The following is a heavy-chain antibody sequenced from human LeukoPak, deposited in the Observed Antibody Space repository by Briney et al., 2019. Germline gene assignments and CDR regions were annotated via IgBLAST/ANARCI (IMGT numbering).Heavy chain of an antibody. CDR1: GFSFSSFW. CDR3: ARAIGGYNVMDV. V-gene: IGHV3-7*04. Sequence: GGSLRPSCAASGFSFSSFWMGWVRQVSGKGLEWVANIKEDGSKKNYVESLKGRFPIARDNAKNSLYLQMNSLRVEDTGVYYCARAIGGYNVMDVWGQGTTVTVSS. J-gene: IGHJ6*02. CDR2: IKEDGSKK. D-gene: IGHD2-15*01.